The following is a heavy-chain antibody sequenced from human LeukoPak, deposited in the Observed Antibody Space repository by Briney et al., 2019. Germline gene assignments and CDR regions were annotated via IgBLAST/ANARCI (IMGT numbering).Heavy chain of an antibody. V-gene: IGHV3-15*01. CDR3: TARALGTWFSPADFDY. CDR2: TKSKTDGGTT. J-gene: IGHJ4*02. Sequence: PGGSLRLSCAASGFTFDNAWMSWVRQAPGKGLEWVGRTKSKTDGGTTDYVAPVKGRLTISRDASKDTLYLQMDSLKTEDTAVYYCTARALGTWFSPADFDYWGQGTLVTVSS. D-gene: IGHD3-10*01. CDR1: GFTFDNAW.